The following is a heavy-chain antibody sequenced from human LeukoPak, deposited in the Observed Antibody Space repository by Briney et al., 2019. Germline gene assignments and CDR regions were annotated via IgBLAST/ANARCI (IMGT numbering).Heavy chain of an antibody. V-gene: IGHV4-34*01. CDR1: GGSISSYY. J-gene: IGHJ6*03. CDR3: ARQSGSYYYYMDV. CDR2: INHSGST. D-gene: IGHD1-26*01. Sequence: PSETLSLTCTVSGGSISSYYWSWIRQPPGKGLEWIGEINHSGSTNYNSSLKSRVTISVDTSKSQFSLKLSSVTAADTAVYYCARQSGSYYYYMDVWGKGTTVTISS.